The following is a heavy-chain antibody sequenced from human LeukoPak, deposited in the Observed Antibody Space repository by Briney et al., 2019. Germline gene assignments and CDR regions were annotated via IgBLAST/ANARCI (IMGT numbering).Heavy chain of an antibody. J-gene: IGHJ3*02. CDR3: ATHCSSVSCSLATFDI. V-gene: IGHV3-23*01. D-gene: IGHD2-2*01. CDR1: QFTFNRYW. CDR2: ISDSGGGA. Sequence: GGSLRLSCAASQFTFNRYWMTWVRQAPGKGLEWVSTISDSGGGAYYADSVKGRFTISRDSSRSTLYLQMHSLRAEDTAVYYCATHCSSVSCSLATFDIWGQGTMVTVSS.